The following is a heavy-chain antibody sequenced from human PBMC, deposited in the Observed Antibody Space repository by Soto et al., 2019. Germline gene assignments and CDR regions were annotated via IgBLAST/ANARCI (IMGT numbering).Heavy chain of an antibody. CDR1: GFTFSSHG. CDR3: TIDSSLYSDFGRGFYTYFDD. Sequence: PGGSLRLSCAVSGFTFSSHGMHWVRQAPGKGLVWVSRINSDGSSTNYADSVKGRFTISRDNAKNTLYLQMNSLGADDTAVYYCTIDSSLYSDFGRGFYTYFDDWARAPVVPVP. V-gene: IGHV3-74*01. D-gene: IGHD3-3*01. CDR2: INSDGSST. J-gene: IGHJ4*02.